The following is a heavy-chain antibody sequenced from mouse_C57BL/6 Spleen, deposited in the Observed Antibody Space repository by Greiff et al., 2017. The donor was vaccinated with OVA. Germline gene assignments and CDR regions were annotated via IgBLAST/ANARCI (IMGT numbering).Heavy chain of an antibody. CDR2: INPNNGGT. CDR1: GYTFTDYN. Sequence: EVQLQQSGPELVKPGASVKIPCKASGYTFTDYNMDWVKQSHGKSLEWIGDINPNNGGTIYNQKFKGKATLTVDKSSSTAYMELRSLTSEDTAVYYCARSGLGVPRNAMDYWGQGTSGTVSS. V-gene: IGHV1-18*01. J-gene: IGHJ4*01. CDR3: ARSGLGVPRNAMDY. D-gene: IGHD2-2*01.